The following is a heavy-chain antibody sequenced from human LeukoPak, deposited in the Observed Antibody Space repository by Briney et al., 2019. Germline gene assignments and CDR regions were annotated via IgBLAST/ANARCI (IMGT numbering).Heavy chain of an antibody. D-gene: IGHD2-2*01. CDR1: GYIFTDYG. CDR2: ISGYNGNT. J-gene: IGHJ5*02. Sequence: ASVKVSCKASGYIFTDYGISWVRQAPGQGLEWMGWISGYNGNTNYAQKLQGRVTMTTDTSTSTAYMELRSLRSDDTAVYYCARAKVPATPFDPWGQGTLVTVSS. CDR3: ARAKVPATPFDP. V-gene: IGHV1-18*01.